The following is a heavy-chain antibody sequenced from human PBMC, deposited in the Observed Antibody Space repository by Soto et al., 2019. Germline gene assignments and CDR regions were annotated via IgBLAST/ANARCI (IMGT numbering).Heavy chain of an antibody. CDR3: ARHWKY. Sequence: PSETLSLTCTVSGGSITSNYWSWIRQPPGRGLEWIGYVYYSGSTNYNPSLKSRVTISVDTSKIQFSLKLTSVTAADTAVYYCARHWKYWGQGTLVTVSS. CDR1: GGSITSNY. D-gene: IGHD1-1*01. CDR2: VYYSGST. V-gene: IGHV4-59*01. J-gene: IGHJ4*02.